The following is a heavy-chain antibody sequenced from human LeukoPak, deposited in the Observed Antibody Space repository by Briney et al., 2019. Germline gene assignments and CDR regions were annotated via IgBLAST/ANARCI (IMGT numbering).Heavy chain of an antibody. V-gene: IGHV3-7*01. Sequence: GGSLRLSCAASGFTFSSYWMSWVRQAPEKGLEWVANIKQDGSEKYYVDSVKGRFTISRDNAKNSLYLQMNSLRAEDTAVYYCAREISSSWSDYFDYWGQGTLVTVSS. CDR1: GFTFSSYW. J-gene: IGHJ4*02. CDR3: AREISSSWSDYFDY. D-gene: IGHD6-13*01. CDR2: IKQDGSEK.